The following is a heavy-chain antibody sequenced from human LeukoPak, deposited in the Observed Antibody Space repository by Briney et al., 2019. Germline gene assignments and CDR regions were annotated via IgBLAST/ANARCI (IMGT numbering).Heavy chain of an antibody. CDR2: ICYDGSNK. D-gene: IGHD6-13*01. V-gene: IGHV3-33*01. J-gene: IGHJ4*02. Sequence: GGSLRLSCAASRYTLSSYGMHWVPDSPHGGGECGAVICYDGSNKYYADSVKGRFTISRDNSKNTLYLQMNRLRAEDTAVYYCARGRKIAADENYFDYWGQGTLVTVSS. CDR1: RYTLSSYG. CDR3: ARGRKIAADENYFDY.